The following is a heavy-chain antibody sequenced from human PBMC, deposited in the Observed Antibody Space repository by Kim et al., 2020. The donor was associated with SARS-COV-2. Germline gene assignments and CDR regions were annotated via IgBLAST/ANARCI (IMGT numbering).Heavy chain of an antibody. CDR1: GGSISSYY. J-gene: IGHJ3*02. CDR2: IYTSGST. Sequence: SETLSLTCTVSGGSISSYYWSWIRQPAGKGLEWIGRIYTSGSTNYNPSLKSRVTMSVDTSKNQFSLKLSSVTAADTAVYYCARVAIEYCSSTSCSPNPHDAFDIWGQGTMVTVSS. CDR3: ARVAIEYCSSTSCSPNPHDAFDI. V-gene: IGHV4-4*07. D-gene: IGHD2-2*01.